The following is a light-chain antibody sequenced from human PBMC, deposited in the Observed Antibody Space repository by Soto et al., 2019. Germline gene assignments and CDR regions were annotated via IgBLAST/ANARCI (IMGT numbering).Light chain of an antibody. CDR3: QQYNNWLRT. V-gene: IGKV3-15*01. J-gene: IGKJ1*01. Sequence: EIVMTQSPATLSVSPGERATLSCRASQSVSSNLAWYQQKPGQAPRLLIYGASTRATGIPARFSGSGSGTEFTLTISSLQSEDFAVYYWQQYNNWLRTFGQGTKVKSN. CDR1: QSVSSN. CDR2: GAS.